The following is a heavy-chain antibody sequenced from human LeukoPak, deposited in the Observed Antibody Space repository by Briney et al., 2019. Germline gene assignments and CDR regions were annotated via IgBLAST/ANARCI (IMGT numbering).Heavy chain of an antibody. Sequence: GRSLRLSCAASGFTFSSYGMHWVRQAPGKGLEWGAVIWYDGSNKYYADSVKGRFTISRDNSKNTLYLQMNSLRAEDTAVYYCARAGWSTTRPWFDPWGQGTLVTVSS. CDR3: ARAGWSTTRPWFDP. CDR2: IWYDGSNK. D-gene: IGHD2-2*01. CDR1: GFTFSSYG. V-gene: IGHV3-33*01. J-gene: IGHJ5*02.